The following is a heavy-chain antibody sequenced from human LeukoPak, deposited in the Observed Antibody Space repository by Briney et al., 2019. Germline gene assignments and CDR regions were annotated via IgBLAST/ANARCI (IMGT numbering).Heavy chain of an antibody. J-gene: IGHJ6*03. CDR1: GYTFTSYD. Sequence: ASVKVSCKASGYTFTSYDINWVRQATGQGLEWMGWMNPNSGNTGYAQKFQGRVTMTRNTSISTAYMELSSLRSEDTAVYYCARGVIRYYYGSGSYYDHNYYYYYMDVWGKGTTVTISS. CDR2: MNPNSGNT. D-gene: IGHD3-10*01. CDR3: ARGVIRYYYGSGSYYDHNYYYYYMDV. V-gene: IGHV1-8*01.